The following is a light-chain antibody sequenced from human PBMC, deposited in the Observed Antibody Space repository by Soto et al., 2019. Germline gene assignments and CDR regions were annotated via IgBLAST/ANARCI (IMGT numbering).Light chain of an antibody. J-gene: IGKJ2*01. Sequence: DIQMTQSPSTLSASVGDRVTITCRASRNINIWLAWYQQKPGKAPKVLIYAASSLKSGVPSRFSGSGSGTEFTFTISSLQPDDFATYYCKQYNSYFYSFGQGTKLEIK. CDR3: KQYNSYFYS. CDR1: RNINIW. CDR2: AAS. V-gene: IGKV1-5*01.